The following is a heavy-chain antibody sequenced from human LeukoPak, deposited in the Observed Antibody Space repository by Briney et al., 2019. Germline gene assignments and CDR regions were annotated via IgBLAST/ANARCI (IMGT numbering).Heavy chain of an antibody. V-gene: IGHV1-69*05. CDR3: ARRPISYGELHAFDI. CDR2: IIPIFGTA. J-gene: IGHJ3*02. D-gene: IGHD1-26*01. Sequence: SVKVSCKASGGTFGSYAISWVRQAPGQGLEWMGGIIPIFGTANYAQKFQGRVTITTDESTSTAYMELSSLRSEDTAVYYCARRPISYGELHAFDIWGQGTMVTVSS. CDR1: GGTFGSYA.